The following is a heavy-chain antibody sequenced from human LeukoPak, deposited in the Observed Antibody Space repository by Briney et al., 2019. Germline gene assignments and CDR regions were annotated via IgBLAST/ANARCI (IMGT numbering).Heavy chain of an antibody. CDR3: ARSDVDIVATIISYYMDV. J-gene: IGHJ6*03. V-gene: IGHV1-8*01. CDR1: GYSFTSYD. CDR2: MSANSGNT. Sequence: ASVKVSCKASGYSFTSYDVNWVRQATGQGFEWMGWMSANSGNTLYAQKFQGRVTMTRNTSISTAYMELSSLRSEDTAIYYCARSDVDIVATIISYYMDVWGKGTTVTVSS. D-gene: IGHD5-12*01.